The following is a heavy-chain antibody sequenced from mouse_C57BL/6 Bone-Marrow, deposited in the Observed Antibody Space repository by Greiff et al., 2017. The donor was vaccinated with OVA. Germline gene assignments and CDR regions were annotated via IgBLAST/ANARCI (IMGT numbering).Heavy chain of an antibody. J-gene: IGHJ3*01. CDR2: IHPNSGST. Sequence: QVQLQQPGAELVKPGASVKLSCKASGYTFTSYWMHWVTQRPGQGLEWIGMIHPNSGSTNYNEKFKSKATLHVDKSSSTAYMQLSSLTSEDSAVYYGARMGGYFNPFAYWGQGTLVTVAA. D-gene: IGHD2-3*01. CDR3: ARMGGYFNPFAY. V-gene: IGHV1-64*01. CDR1: GYTFTSYW.